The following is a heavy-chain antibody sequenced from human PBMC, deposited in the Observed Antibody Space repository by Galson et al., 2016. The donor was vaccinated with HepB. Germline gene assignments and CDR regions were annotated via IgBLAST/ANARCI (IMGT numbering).Heavy chain of an antibody. CDR1: GFSFSIYW. J-gene: IGHJ6*02. V-gene: IGHV3-7*01. D-gene: IGHD2-2*01. CDR3: ARDHRKLPAAIVRYGMDV. CDR2: IKEDGSEK. Sequence: SLRLSCAASGFSFSIYWMNWVRQAPGKGLEWVANIKEDGSEKNYVDSVKGRFTISRDNAKNSLFLQMNSLRAEDTAVYYCARDHRKLPAAIVRYGMDVWGQGTTVTVSS.